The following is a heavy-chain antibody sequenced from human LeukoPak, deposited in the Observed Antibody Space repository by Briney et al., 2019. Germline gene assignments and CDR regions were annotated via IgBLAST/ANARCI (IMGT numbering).Heavy chain of an antibody. D-gene: IGHD1-26*01. CDR2: NSGST. CDR1: GGSITKNGHY. CDR3: ASIPSGSYSFDY. V-gene: IGHV4-39*07. J-gene: IGHJ4*02. Sequence: PSEPLSLTCSVSGGSITKNGHYWGWIRQSPETGLEWIGSNSGSTYYNPSLNSRVTISVDTSKNQFSLKLSSVTAADTAVYYCASIPSGSYSFDYWGQGTLVTVSS.